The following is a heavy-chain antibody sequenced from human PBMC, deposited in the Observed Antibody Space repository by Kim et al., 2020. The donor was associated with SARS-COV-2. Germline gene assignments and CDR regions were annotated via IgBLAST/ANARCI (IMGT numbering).Heavy chain of an antibody. CDR1: GFTFSSYG. Sequence: GGSLRLSCAASGFTFSSYGMHWVRQAPGKGLEWVAVISYDGSNKYYADSVKGRFTISRDNSKNTLYLQMNSLRAEDTAVYYCAKGMSTIYIHYWGQGTLVTVSS. J-gene: IGHJ4*02. CDR3: AKGMSTIYIHY. V-gene: IGHV3-30*18. CDR2: ISYDGSNK. D-gene: IGHD1-1*01.